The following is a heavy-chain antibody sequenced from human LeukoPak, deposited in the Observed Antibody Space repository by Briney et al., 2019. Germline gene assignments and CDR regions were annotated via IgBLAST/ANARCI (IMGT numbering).Heavy chain of an antibody. CDR2: INPSGGST. Sequence: EASVTVSCKASGYTFTSYGISWVRQAPGQGLEWMGIINPSGGSTSYAQKFQGRVTMTRDTSTSTVYMELSSLRSEDTAVYYCARGYYDSSGYYDLDYWGQGTLVTVSS. J-gene: IGHJ4*02. CDR3: ARGYYDSSGYYDLDY. CDR1: GYTFTSYG. V-gene: IGHV1-46*01. D-gene: IGHD3-22*01.